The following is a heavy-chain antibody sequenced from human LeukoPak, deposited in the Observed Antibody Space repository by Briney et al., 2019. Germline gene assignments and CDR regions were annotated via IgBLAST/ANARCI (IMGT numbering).Heavy chain of an antibody. Sequence: ASVKVSCKASGYTFSGYYIHWVRQAPGRGLEWVGWINARNGDTNYAQKFQGRVTMTRDMSISTAYMELSRLRSDATAVYYCARGRSGELTWAFTLDSWGQGTLVTVSS. J-gene: IGHJ4*02. CDR3: ARGRSGELTWAFTLDS. V-gene: IGHV1-2*02. D-gene: IGHD3-10*01. CDR2: INARNGDT. CDR1: GYTFSGYY.